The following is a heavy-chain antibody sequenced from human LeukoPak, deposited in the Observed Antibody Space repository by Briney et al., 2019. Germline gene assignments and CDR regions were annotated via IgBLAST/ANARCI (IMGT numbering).Heavy chain of an antibody. CDR2: ISSSSSYI. V-gene: IGHV3-11*06. J-gene: IGHJ4*02. CDR3: ARGGDSSGYYLFFDY. D-gene: IGHD3-22*01. Sequence: PGGSLRLSCAASGFTFSDYYMSWIRQAPGKGLEWVSSISSSSSYIYYADSVKGRFTISRDNAKNSLYLQMNSLRAEDTAVYYCARGGDSSGYYLFFDYWGQGTLVTVSS. CDR1: GFTFSDYY.